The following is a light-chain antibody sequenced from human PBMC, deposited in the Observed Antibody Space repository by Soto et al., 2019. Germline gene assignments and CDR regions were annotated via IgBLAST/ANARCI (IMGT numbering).Light chain of an antibody. CDR3: CSYAGSYTFV. J-gene: IGLJ1*01. CDR2: DVS. CDR1: SSDVGVYKY. Sequence: QSVLTHPRSVSGSPGQSVTISCTGTSSDVGVYKYVSWYQQYPGKAPKIMIYDVSKRPSGVPDRFSGSKSDNTASLTISGLQAEDDADYYCCSYAGSYTFVFGTGTKVTVL. V-gene: IGLV2-11*01.